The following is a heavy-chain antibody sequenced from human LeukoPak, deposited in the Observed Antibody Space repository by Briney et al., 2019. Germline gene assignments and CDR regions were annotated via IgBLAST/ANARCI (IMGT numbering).Heavy chain of an antibody. CDR2: MYSGGST. Sequence: GGSLTLSCAASGFTVSSYYMTWVRQAPGQELEWVSVMYSGGSTYYADSVKGRVAISRDNSQNTVFLQMNSVRVEDTAVYYCARSYSNHLFGMDVWGQGTAVTVSS. D-gene: IGHD4-11*01. CDR3: ARSYSNHLFGMDV. J-gene: IGHJ6*02. V-gene: IGHV3-66*01. CDR1: GFTVSSYY.